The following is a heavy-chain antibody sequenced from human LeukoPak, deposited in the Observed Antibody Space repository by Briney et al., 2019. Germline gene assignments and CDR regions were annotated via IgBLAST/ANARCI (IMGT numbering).Heavy chain of an antibody. V-gene: IGHV3-9*01. D-gene: IGHD3-3*01. Sequence: GGSLRLSCAASGFTFDDYAMHWVRQAPGKGLEWVSGISWNSGSIGYADSVKGRFTISRDNSKNTLYLQMNSLRAEDTAVYYCAKEVLYDFWSGYENWFDPWGQGTLVTVSS. CDR3: AKEVLYDFWSGYENWFDP. CDR1: GFTFDDYA. J-gene: IGHJ5*02. CDR2: ISWNSGSI.